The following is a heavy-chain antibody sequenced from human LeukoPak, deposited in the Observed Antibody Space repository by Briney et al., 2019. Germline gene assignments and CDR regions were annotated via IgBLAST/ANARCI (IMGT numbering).Heavy chain of an antibody. CDR2: IIPIFGIA. J-gene: IGHJ5*02. D-gene: IGHD2-2*01. CDR3: AREGEVVPAASVFDWFDR. Sequence: SVKVSCKASGGTFSSYAISWVRQAPGQGLEWMGRIIPIFGIANYAQKFQGRVTITADKSTSTAYMELSSLRSEDTAVYYCAREGEVVPAASVFDWFDRWGQGTLVTVSS. CDR1: GGTFSSYA. V-gene: IGHV1-69*04.